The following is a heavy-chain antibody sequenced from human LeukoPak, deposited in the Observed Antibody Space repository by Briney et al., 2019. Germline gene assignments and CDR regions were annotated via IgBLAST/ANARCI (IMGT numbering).Heavy chain of an antibody. Sequence: GGSLRLSCAASGLTFSSYAMSWVRQAPGKGLEWVSAISGSGGSTYYADSVKGRFTISRDNSKNTLYLQMNSLRAEDTAVYYCARKNYGDYAVGYWGQGTLVTVSS. J-gene: IGHJ4*02. CDR3: ARKNYGDYAVGY. CDR2: ISGSGGST. CDR1: GLTFSSYA. V-gene: IGHV3-23*01. D-gene: IGHD4-17*01.